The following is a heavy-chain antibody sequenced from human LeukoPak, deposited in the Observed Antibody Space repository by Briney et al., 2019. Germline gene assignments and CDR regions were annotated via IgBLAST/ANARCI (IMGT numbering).Heavy chain of an antibody. CDR3: ARAGLGYCSGGSCSHNWFDP. CDR1: GYTFTGYY. D-gene: IGHD2-15*01. J-gene: IGHJ5*02. Sequence: ASVKVSCKASGYTFTGYYMHWVRQAPGQGLEWMGWVNPNSGGTNYAQKFQARITRTRKTSTSTAYMELSRLRSDDTAVYYCARAGLGYCSGGSCSHNWFDPWGQGTLVTVSS. CDR2: VNPNSGGT. V-gene: IGHV1-2*02.